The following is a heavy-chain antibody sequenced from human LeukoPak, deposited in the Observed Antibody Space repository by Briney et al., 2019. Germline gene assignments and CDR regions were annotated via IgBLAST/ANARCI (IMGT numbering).Heavy chain of an antibody. Sequence: VASVKVSCKASGYTFTSYYMHWVRQAPGQGLEWMGLINPSGSSTSYAQKFQGRLSLTRDMSTSTDYMELSSLRSEGTAVYYCARDNSVGDTAWWFDPWGQGTLVTVSS. D-gene: IGHD1-26*01. CDR1: GYTFTSYY. V-gene: IGHV1-46*01. CDR2: INPSGSST. J-gene: IGHJ5*02. CDR3: ARDNSVGDTAWWFDP.